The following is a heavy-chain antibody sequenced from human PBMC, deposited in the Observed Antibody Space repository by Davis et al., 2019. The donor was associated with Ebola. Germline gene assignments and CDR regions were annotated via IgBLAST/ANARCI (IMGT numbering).Heavy chain of an antibody. CDR1: GGSISSYY. V-gene: IGHV4-59*12. CDR2: IYHSGST. J-gene: IGHJ3*02. CDR3: ARGHDSSGYYYHDAFDI. D-gene: IGHD3-22*01. Sequence: SETLSLTCTVSGGSISSYYWSWIRQPPGKGLEWIGYIYHSGSTYYNPSLKSRVTISVDRSKNQFSLKLSSVTAADTAVYYCARGHDSSGYYYHDAFDIWGQGTMVTVSS.